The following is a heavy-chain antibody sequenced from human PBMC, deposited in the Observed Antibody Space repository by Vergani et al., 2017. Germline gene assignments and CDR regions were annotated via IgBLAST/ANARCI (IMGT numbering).Heavy chain of an antibody. D-gene: IGHD4-17*01. J-gene: IGHJ6*02. CDR2: VDPEDGET. CDR3: ATPQTVTTGSMEV. Sequence: EVQLVQSGAEVKKPGATMKISCKVSGYTFTDHYMHWVKQAPGKGLEWMGLVDPEDGETIYAEKFKGRVTIAADTSTDTAHLELSSLRSEDTAVYYCATPQTVTTGSMEVSGQGTTVIVSS. V-gene: IGHV1-69-2*01. CDR1: GYTFTDHY.